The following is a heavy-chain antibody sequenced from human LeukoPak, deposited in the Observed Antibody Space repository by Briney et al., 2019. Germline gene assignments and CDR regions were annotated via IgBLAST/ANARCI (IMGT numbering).Heavy chain of an antibody. V-gene: IGHV3-7*01. Sequence: GGSLRLSCAASGFSFSSNSMNWVRQAPGKGLEWVANIKEDGSEKYYVDSVKGRFTISRDNAKNSLYLQMNSLSAEDTAVYYCARIKMGSGGSCFDYWGQGTLVTVSS. CDR3: ARIKMGSGGSCFDY. D-gene: IGHD2-15*01. CDR1: GFSFSSNS. CDR2: IKEDGSEK. J-gene: IGHJ4*02.